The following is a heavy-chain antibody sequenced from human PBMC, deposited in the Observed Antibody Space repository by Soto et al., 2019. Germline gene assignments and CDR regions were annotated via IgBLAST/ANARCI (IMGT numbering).Heavy chain of an antibody. J-gene: IGHJ4*02. CDR3: ARLAPCSVGICYSRPLDF. V-gene: IGHV1-18*01. D-gene: IGHD2-15*01. Sequence: QVQLQQSGAEVKKPGASLKVSCKASGYSFATYGISWVRQAPGQGLQWMGWITPNNGDTNYAQRLQGRLTMTTDTSTNTAYMDLRSLRSDDTAVYFCARLAPCSVGICYSRPLDFWGKGNLVTVS. CDR1: GYSFATYG. CDR2: ITPNNGDT.